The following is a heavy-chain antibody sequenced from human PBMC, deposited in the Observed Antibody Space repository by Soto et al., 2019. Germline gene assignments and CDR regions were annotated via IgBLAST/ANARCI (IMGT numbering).Heavy chain of an antibody. CDR1: GFTFSNYG. CDR2: ISYDGSNK. V-gene: IGHV3-30*18. Sequence: QVQLVESGGGVVQPGRSLRLSCAASGFTFSNYGMHWVRQAPGKGLEWVAVISYDGSNKYYADSVKGRFTISRDNSKNTLYLQMNRLRAEDTAVYYCAKDRSTVVTSYCYCGMDVWGQGTTFTVSS. D-gene: IGHD4-17*01. CDR3: AKDRSTVVTSYCYCGMDV. J-gene: IGHJ6*02.